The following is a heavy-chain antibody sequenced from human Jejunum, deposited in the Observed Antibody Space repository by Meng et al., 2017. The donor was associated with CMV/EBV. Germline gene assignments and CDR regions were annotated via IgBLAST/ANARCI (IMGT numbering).Heavy chain of an antibody. J-gene: IGHJ4*02. CDR1: GYSFTGHY. D-gene: IGHD2/OR15-2a*01. CDR2: INPNTGAA. CDR3: SRDMSMGA. V-gene: IGHV1-2*02. Sequence: SVKVSCKASGYSFTGHYINWVRQTPGQGIEWMGWINPNTGAANYAQKFQGRVTVTRDTSINTAYMELTSLRLDDTAVYYCSRDMSMGAWGQGTLVTVS.